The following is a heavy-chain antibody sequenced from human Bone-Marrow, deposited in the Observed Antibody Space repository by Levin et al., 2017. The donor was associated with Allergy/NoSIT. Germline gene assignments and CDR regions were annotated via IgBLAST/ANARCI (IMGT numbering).Heavy chain of an antibody. J-gene: IGHJ6*02. CDR2: IYYTGST. Sequence: SETLSLTCTVSGASISSGDYYWSWIRQRPGMGREWIGYIYYTGSTYYNPSLKSRVTISSDTSKNQFSLNLSSVTAADTAVYYCVRGGGSYYYYGMDVWGRGTTVTVSS. CDR3: VRGGGSYYYYGMDV. CDR1: GASISSGDYY. D-gene: IGHD1-26*01. V-gene: IGHV4-30-4*01.